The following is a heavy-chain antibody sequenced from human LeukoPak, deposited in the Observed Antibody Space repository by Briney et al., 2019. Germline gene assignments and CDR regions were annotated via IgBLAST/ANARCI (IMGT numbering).Heavy chain of an antibody. V-gene: IGHV4-34*01. CDR1: GGSFSGYY. J-gene: IGHJ4*02. Sequence: SETLSLTCAVYGGSFSGYYWSWIRQPPGKGLEWIGEINHSGSTNYNPSLKSRVTISVDTSKNQFSLKLSSVTAADTAVYYCARGDRIAAAGTWGQGTQVTVSS. D-gene: IGHD6-13*01. CDR2: INHSGST. CDR3: ARGDRIAAAGT.